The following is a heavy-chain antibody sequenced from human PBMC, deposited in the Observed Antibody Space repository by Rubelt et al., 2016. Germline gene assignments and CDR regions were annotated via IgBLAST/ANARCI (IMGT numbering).Heavy chain of an antibody. CDR3: AREALVAVAAIDY. CDR2: INHSGST. J-gene: IGHJ4*02. D-gene: IGHD6-19*01. Sequence: QVQLQQWGAGLLKPSETLSLTCAVYGGSFSGYYWIWIRQPPGKGLEWIGEINHSGSTNYNPSLKSRVTISVDTAKNQFALKLSSVTAADTAVYYCAREALVAVAAIDYWGQGTLVTVSS. V-gene: IGHV4-34*01. CDR1: GGSFSGYY.